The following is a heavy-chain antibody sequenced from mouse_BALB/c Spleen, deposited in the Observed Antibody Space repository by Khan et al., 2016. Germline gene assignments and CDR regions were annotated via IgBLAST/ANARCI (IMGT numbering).Heavy chain of an antibody. CDR3: ARSRRMGGNYLFDY. CDR2: INPSSGYT. Sequence: QVQLQQSGAELARPGASVKMSCKASGYTFTIYTMHWVKQRPGQGLEWIGYINPSSGYTNYNQTFKDKATLTADKSSSTAYMQLSSLTSEDSAVYYSARSRRMGGNYLFDYWGQGTTLTVSS. J-gene: IGHJ2*01. CDR1: GYTFTIYT. D-gene: IGHD2-1*01. V-gene: IGHV1-4*01.